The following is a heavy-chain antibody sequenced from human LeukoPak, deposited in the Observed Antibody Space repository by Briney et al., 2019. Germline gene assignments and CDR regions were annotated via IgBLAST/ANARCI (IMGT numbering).Heavy chain of an antibody. CDR3: SRGGNHDY. J-gene: IGHJ4*02. CDR1: GFTFSNYW. Sequence: GGSLRLSCAASGFTFSNYWMHCVRQAPEKGLVWVSRINSDGSSTNYADSVKGRFTISRDNAKNTLYLQMNSLRAEDTAMFYCSRGGNHDYWGQGTLVSVSS. CDR2: INSDGSST. V-gene: IGHV3-74*01.